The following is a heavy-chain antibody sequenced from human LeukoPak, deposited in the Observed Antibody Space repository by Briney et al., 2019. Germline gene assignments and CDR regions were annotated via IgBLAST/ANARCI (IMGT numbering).Heavy chain of an antibody. J-gene: IGHJ4*02. CDR3: ARANFSELEVGDY. CDR1: GFTFSVYF. CDR2: ISYDGSNK. V-gene: IGHV3-30*04. D-gene: IGHD1-7*01. Sequence: GGSLRLSCSASGFTFSVYFMHWVRQAPGKGLEWVAVISYDGSNKYYADSVKGRFTISRDNSKNTLYLQMNSLRAEDTAVYYCARANFSELEVGDYWGQGTLVTVSS.